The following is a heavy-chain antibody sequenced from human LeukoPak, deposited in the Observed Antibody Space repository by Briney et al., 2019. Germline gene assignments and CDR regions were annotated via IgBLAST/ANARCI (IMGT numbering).Heavy chain of an antibody. CDR2: NNHSGST. V-gene: IGHV4-34*01. J-gene: IGHJ5*02. CDR1: GGSFSGYY. Sequence: SETLSLICAVYGGSFSGYYWSWIRQPPGKGLEWIGENNHSGSTNYNPSLKSRVTISVDTSKNQFSLKLSSVTAADTAVYYCARGLAAAYDYNWFDPWGQGTLVTVSS. D-gene: IGHD5-12*01. CDR3: ARGLAAAYDYNWFDP.